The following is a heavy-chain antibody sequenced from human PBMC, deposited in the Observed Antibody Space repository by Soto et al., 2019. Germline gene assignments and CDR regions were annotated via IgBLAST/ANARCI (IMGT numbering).Heavy chain of an antibody. CDR1: GYTFTGYY. J-gene: IGHJ4*02. Sequence: QVQLVQSGAEVKKPGASVKVSCKASGYTFTGYYMHWVRQARGQGLEWMGWINPNSGGTNYAQKFQGWVTMSRDRSIGTAYMELSRLRSDDTAVYYCARAVGYTYFDYWGQGTLVTVSS. CDR3: ARAVGYTYFDY. D-gene: IGHD5-12*01. V-gene: IGHV1-2*04. CDR2: INPNSGGT.